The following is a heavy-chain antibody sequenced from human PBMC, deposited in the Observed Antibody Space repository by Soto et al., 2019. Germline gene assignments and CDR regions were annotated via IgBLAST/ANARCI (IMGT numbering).Heavy chain of an antibody. Sequence: SETLSLTCTVSGGSISSYYWSWIRQPPGKGLEWIGYIYYSGSTNYNPSLKSRVTISVDTSKNQFSLKLSSVTAADTAVYYCARDRSYGDYVWFDPWGQGTLVTVSS. V-gene: IGHV4-59*01. D-gene: IGHD4-17*01. CDR3: ARDRSYGDYVWFDP. CDR1: GGSISSYY. J-gene: IGHJ5*02. CDR2: IYYSGST.